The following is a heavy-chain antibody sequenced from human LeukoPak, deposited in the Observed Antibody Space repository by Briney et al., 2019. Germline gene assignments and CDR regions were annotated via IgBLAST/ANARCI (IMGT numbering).Heavy chain of an antibody. CDR2: IYYSGST. D-gene: IGHD5-24*01. Sequence: SETLSLTCTVSGGSISSGGYYWSWIRQHPGKGLEWIGYIYYSGSTYYNPSLKSRVTMSVDTSKNQFSLKLSSMTAADTAVYYCARSGRDGYLSTRPVDYWGQGTLVTVSS. CDR1: GGSISSGGYY. CDR3: ARSGRDGYLSTRPVDY. V-gene: IGHV4-31*03. J-gene: IGHJ4*02.